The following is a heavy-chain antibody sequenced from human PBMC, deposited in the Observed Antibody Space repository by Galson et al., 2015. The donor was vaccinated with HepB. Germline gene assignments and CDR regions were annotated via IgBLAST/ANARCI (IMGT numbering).Heavy chain of an antibody. Sequence: SLRLSCAASGFTFSDYYMSWIRQAPGKGPEWVSYISSSSSTIYYADSVKGRFTISRDNAKNSGYRQMNSLRAEDTAVYYCARDVWLVVAAIAQPIPPGWGKGTTVTVSS. CDR1: GFTFSDYY. J-gene: IGHJ6*04. V-gene: IGHV3-11*01. D-gene: IGHD2-15*01. CDR3: ARDVWLVVAAIAQPIPPG. CDR2: ISSSSSTI.